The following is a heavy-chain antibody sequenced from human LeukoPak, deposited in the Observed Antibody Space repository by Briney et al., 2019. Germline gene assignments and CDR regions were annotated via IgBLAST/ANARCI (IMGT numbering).Heavy chain of an antibody. Sequence: SETLSLTCAVYGGSFSGYYWSCIRHPPGKGREWIGEINHSGSTNYYPSLTSRVTISVDTSKNQFSLKLSSVTAADTAVYYCARGRLYYGSGSYYDYWGQGTLVTVSS. D-gene: IGHD3-10*01. J-gene: IGHJ4*02. V-gene: IGHV4-34*01. CDR2: INHSGST. CDR3: ARGRLYYGSGSYYDY. CDR1: GGSFSGYY.